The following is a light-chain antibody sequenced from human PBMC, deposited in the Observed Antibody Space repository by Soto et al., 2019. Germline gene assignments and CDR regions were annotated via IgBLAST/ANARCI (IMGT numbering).Light chain of an antibody. V-gene: IGKV3-20*01. CDR1: QSISSTY. CDR3: QHYDRSPCT. CDR2: GAS. Sequence: ETVLTQSPGTLSLSPGERATLSCRASQSISSTYLAWYQQKPGQAPRLLIYGASYRATGIPDRFSGSGSGTDFTLTIGRLEPEDFAVYYCQHYDRSPCTFGQGTKVEIK. J-gene: IGKJ1*01.